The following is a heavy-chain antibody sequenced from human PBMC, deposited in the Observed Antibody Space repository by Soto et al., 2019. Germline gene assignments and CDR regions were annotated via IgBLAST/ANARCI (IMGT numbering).Heavy chain of an antibody. V-gene: IGHV4-4*02. CDR1: GASITSTTSHNW. Sequence: QVHLQESGPGLVRPSGTLSLTCAVSGASITSTTSHNWWSWVRQPPGKGLEWIGEIYHSGSTNYTPSLTSRVTMSVDKATNQFSLKLTSVTAADTAVYYCARMVGATLVDFWGQGTLVTVSS. CDR3: ARMVGATLVDF. CDR2: IYHSGST. J-gene: IGHJ4*02. D-gene: IGHD1-26*01.